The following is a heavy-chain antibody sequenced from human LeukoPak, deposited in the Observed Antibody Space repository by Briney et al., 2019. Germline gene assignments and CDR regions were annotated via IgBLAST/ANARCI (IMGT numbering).Heavy chain of an antibody. CDR1: GGTXSSYA. CDR2: IIHILGIP. Sequence: GASVKVSCKASGGTXSSYAINWVRQAPGQGLEWMGRIIHILGIPNYAQKFQGRVTITADRSTRTAYMELSSLRSEDAAVYYCARVSYYDSSGYPEYFHHWGQGTLVTVSS. J-gene: IGHJ1*01. D-gene: IGHD3-22*01. CDR3: ARVSYYDSSGYPEYFHH. V-gene: IGHV1-69*04.